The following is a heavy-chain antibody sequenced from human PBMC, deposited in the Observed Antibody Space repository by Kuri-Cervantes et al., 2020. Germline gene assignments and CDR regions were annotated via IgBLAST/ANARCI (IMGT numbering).Heavy chain of an antibody. Sequence: ESLKISCTVSGGSISSYYWSWIRQPAGKGLEWIGRIYTSGSTNYNPSLKSRVTMSVDTSKNQFSLKLSSVTAADTAVYYCARDGGRKGSADYGDYDYGHYYYGMDVWGQGTTVTVSS. J-gene: IGHJ6*02. CDR1: GGSISSYY. CDR2: IYTSGST. V-gene: IGHV4-4*07. CDR3: ARDGGRKGSADYGDYDYGHYYYGMDV. D-gene: IGHD4-17*01.